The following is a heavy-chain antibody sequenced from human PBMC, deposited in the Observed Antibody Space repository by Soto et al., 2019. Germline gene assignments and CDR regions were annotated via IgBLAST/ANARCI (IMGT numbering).Heavy chain of an antibody. CDR3: AREHVDTAMVTGIYFDY. V-gene: IGHV4-31*03. J-gene: IGHJ4*02. D-gene: IGHD5-18*01. CDR2: IYYSGST. Sequence: SETLSLTCTVSGGSISSGGYYWSWIRQHPGKGLEWIGYIYYSGSTYYNPSLKSRVTISVDTSKNQFSLKLSSVTAADTAVYYCAREHVDTAMVTGIYFDYWGQATLVTVSS. CDR1: GGSISSGGYY.